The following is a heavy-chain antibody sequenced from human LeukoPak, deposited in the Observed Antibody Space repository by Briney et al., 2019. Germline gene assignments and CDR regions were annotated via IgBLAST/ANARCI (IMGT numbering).Heavy chain of an antibody. CDR2: IYTSGST. CDR3: ARHGSSWSEFDY. D-gene: IGHD6-13*01. Sequence: SETLSLTCTVSGGSISSYYWSWIRQPPGKGLERIGYIYTSGSTNYNPSLKSRVTISVDTSKNQFSLKLSSVTAADTAVYYCARHGSSWSEFDYWGQGTLVTVSS. CDR1: GGSISSYY. J-gene: IGHJ4*02. V-gene: IGHV4-4*09.